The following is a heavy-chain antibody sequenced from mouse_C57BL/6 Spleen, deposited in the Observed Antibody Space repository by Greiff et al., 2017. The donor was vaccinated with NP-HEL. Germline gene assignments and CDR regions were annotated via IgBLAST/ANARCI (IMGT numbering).Heavy chain of an antibody. Sequence: QVQLQQPGAELVKPGASVKLSCKASGYTFTSYWMHWVKQRPGQGLEWIGMIHPNSGSTNYNEKFKSKATLTVDKSSSTAYMQLSSLTSEDSAVYYCAIAYYSNYDYAMDYWGQGTSVTVSS. CDR1: GYTFTSYW. CDR3: AIAYYSNYDYAMDY. J-gene: IGHJ4*01. CDR2: IHPNSGST. D-gene: IGHD2-5*01. V-gene: IGHV1-64*01.